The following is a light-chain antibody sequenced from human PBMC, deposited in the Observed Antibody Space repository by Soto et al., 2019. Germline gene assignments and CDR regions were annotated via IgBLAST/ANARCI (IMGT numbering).Light chain of an antibody. V-gene: IGLV6-57*04. CDR3: QSYDSSGVV. J-gene: IGLJ2*01. CDR1: SGGITTNA. Sequence: NFLLTQPHSVSESPGKTVTISCTRSSGGITTNAVQWYQQRPGSAPTIVIYEDNQRPSEVPDRFSGSIDFSSNSASLTISGLKTEDEADYYCQSYDSSGVVFGGGTQVTVL. CDR2: EDN.